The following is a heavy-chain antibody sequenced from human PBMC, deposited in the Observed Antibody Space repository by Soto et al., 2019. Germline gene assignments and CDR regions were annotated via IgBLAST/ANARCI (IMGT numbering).Heavy chain of an antibody. J-gene: IGHJ6*03. CDR3: ARHGFLSPWDYYYYYYMDV. Sequence: SDTLSLTCTVSGGSISSYYWSWIRQPPGKGLEWIGYIYYSGSTNYNPSLKSRVTISVDTSKNQFSLKLSSVTAADTAVYYCARHGFLSPWDYYYYYYMDVWGKGTTVTVSS. V-gene: IGHV4-59*08. CDR1: GGSISSYY. D-gene: IGHD3-10*01. CDR2: IYYSGST.